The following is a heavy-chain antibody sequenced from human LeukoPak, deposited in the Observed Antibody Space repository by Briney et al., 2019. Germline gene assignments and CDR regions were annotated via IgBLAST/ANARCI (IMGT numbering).Heavy chain of an antibody. Sequence: GRSLRLSCAASGFTFSSYGMHWVRQAPGKGLEWVAVIWYDGSNKYYADSVKGRFTISRDNSKNTLYLQMNSLRAEDTAVYYCARGSYSYDSSGYLPGPLLDYWGQGTLVTVSS. V-gene: IGHV3-33*01. CDR2: IWYDGSNK. CDR3: ARGSYSYDSSGYLPGPLLDY. CDR1: GFTFSSYG. D-gene: IGHD3-22*01. J-gene: IGHJ4*02.